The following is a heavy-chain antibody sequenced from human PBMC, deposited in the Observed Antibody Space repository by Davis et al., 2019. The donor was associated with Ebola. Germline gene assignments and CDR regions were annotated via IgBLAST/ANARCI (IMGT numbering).Heavy chain of an antibody. Sequence: AASVKVSCKASGYTFTSYGISWVRQAPGQGLEWMGWISAYNGNTNYAQKLQGRVTMTTDTSTSTAYMELRSLRSDDTAVYYCAREKALELRWDYYYYGMDVWGKGTTVTVSS. CDR3: AREKALELRWDYYYYGMDV. D-gene: IGHD1-7*01. CDR2: ISAYNGNT. V-gene: IGHV1-18*01. CDR1: GYTFTSYG. J-gene: IGHJ6*04.